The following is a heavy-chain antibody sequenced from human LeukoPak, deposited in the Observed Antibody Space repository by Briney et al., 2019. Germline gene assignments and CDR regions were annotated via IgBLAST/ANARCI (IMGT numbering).Heavy chain of an antibody. CDR2: INYTGTT. J-gene: IGHJ6*03. CDR3: ARGDSNSLEYLYYMDV. V-gene: IGHV4-34*01. Sequence: SETLSLTCTVYGGSFSSYFWSWIRQSPGKGLEWIGEINYTGTTNSNPSLGSRLTMSIDSSKNQFSLKLTSVTAADTGVYYCARGDSNSLEYLYYMDVWGKGTTVTVSS. D-gene: IGHD4-11*01. CDR1: GGSFSSYF.